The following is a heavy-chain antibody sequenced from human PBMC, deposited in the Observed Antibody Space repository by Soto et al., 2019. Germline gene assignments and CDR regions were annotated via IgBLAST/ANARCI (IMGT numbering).Heavy chain of an antibody. CDR3: ARAGISNSDSYYYGMDV. J-gene: IGHJ6*02. CDR1: GFTFSSYG. D-gene: IGHD2-15*01. Sequence: EVQLVESGGGLVKPGGSLRLSCAASGFTFSSYGMNWVRQAPGKGLEWVSSISSSSSYIYYADSVKGRFTISRDNAKNSLYLQMNSLRAEDTAVYYCARAGISNSDSYYYGMDVWGQGTTVTVSS. CDR2: ISSSSSYI. V-gene: IGHV3-21*01.